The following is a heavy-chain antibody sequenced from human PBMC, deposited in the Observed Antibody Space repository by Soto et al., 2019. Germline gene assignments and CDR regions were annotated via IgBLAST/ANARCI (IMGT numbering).Heavy chain of an antibody. V-gene: IGHV3-33*01. CDR1: GFTFSSYG. J-gene: IGHJ2*01. CDR2: IWYDGSNK. D-gene: IGHD6-19*01. CDR3: ARIPQIAVAGTRFGYFDL. Sequence: QVQLEESGGGVVQPGRSLRLSCAASGFTFSSYGMHWVRQAPGKGLEWVAVIWYDGSNKYYADSVKGRFTISRDNSKITLYLQMNSLGAEDTAVYYCARIPQIAVAGTRFGYFDLWGRGTLVTVSS.